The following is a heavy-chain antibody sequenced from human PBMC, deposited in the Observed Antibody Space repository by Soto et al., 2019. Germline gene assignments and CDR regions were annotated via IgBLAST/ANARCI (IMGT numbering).Heavy chain of an antibody. D-gene: IGHD2-21*01. V-gene: IGHV4-31*03. CDR3: ARLRIATNNYKWFDP. CDR1: GAALNRGNYY. Sequence: SETLSLTCSVSGAALNRGNYYWSWIRQVPGKGLEWIGHIYVTGAVDYNPSLRDRITISPDTSERQFSLNLRLVTAADTAVYYCARLRIATNNYKWFDPWGQGTL. J-gene: IGHJ5*02. CDR2: IYVTGAV.